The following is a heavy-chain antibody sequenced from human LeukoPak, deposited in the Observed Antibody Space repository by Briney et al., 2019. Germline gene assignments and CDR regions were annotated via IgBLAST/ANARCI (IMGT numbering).Heavy chain of an antibody. CDR2: ISGSGGST. CDR3: AKDLGDTVVVPAASDY. Sequence: GGSLRLSCAASGFTFSSYAMSWVRQAPGKGLEWVSAISGSGGSTYYADSVKGRFTISRDNSKNTLYLQMNSLRAEDTAVYYCAKDLGDTVVVPAASDYWGQGTLVTVSS. J-gene: IGHJ4*02. CDR1: GFTFSSYA. V-gene: IGHV3-23*01. D-gene: IGHD2-2*01.